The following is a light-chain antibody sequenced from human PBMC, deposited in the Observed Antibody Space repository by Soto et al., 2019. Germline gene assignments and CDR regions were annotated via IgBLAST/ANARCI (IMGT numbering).Light chain of an antibody. CDR1: QTLDSM. CDR2: SAS. Sequence: IVLTQSPATLSVSPGERATLSCWASQTLDSMVAWYQQKSGQAPRLLIYSASARATGVPARFSGYGSGTDFTLTISSLQSEDLGVYYCQQYKDWPTTFGQGTTVDIK. CDR3: QQYKDWPTT. V-gene: IGKV3-15*01. J-gene: IGKJ1*01.